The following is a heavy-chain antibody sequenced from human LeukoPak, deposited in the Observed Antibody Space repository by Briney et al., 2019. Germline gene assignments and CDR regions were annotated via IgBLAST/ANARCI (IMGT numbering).Heavy chain of an antibody. CDR3: AKPLDVTTPMDGFDY. CDR1: GFTFSDHY. CDR2: SRNKGDSYTT. J-gene: IGHJ4*02. D-gene: IGHD5-18*01. Sequence: PGGSLRLSCAASGFTFSDHYMDWVRQAPGKGLEWVGRSRNKGDSYTTEYAASVKGRFTISRDNSKITLYLQMNSLRTEDTAVYYCAKPLDVTTPMDGFDYWGQGTLVTVSS. V-gene: IGHV3-72*01.